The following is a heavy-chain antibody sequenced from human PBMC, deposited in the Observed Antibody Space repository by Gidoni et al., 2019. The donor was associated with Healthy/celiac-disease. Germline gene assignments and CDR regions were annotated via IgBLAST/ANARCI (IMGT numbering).Heavy chain of an antibody. D-gene: IGHD5-12*01. CDR1: GFTFSSYA. CDR3: ANRPGSGYDLSQSY. CDR2: ISGSGGST. V-gene: IGHV3-23*01. J-gene: IGHJ4*02. Sequence: EVQLLESGGGLVQPGGSLRLSCAASGFTFSSYAMSWVRQAPGKGLEWVSAISGSGGSTYYADSVKGRFTISRDNSKNTLYLQMNSLRAEDTAVYYCANRPGSGYDLSQSYWGQGTLVTVSS.